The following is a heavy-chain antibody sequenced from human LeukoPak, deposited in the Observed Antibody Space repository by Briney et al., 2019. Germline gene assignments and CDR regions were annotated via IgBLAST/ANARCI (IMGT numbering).Heavy chain of an antibody. D-gene: IGHD3-10*01. J-gene: IGHJ4*02. CDR3: ARGKPVYCYGPGSYLASPFDS. CDR1: GYTFTSYG. Sequence: GASVKVSCRASGYTFTSYGISWVRQAPGQGLEWMGWISTYNGNTNYAQMLQGRITMTTDTSPRTAYMELRSLRSDDTAVYSCARGKPVYCYGPGSYLASPFDSWGQGTLVTVSS. CDR2: ISTYNGNT. V-gene: IGHV1-18*01.